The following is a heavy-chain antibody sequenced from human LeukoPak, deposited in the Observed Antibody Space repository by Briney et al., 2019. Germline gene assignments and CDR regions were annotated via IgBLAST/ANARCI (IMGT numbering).Heavy chain of an antibody. J-gene: IGHJ4*02. Sequence: GGSLRLSCTASGLPFSSYSMHWVRQAPGEGLEWMAVISSSGSNTYYADSVKGRFTISRDNSKNTLYLQMNSLRPEDTAVYYCARDRIAAAGEFDFDYWGQGTLVTVSS. CDR3: ARDRIAAAGEFDFDY. V-gene: IGHV3-30-3*01. CDR2: ISSSGSNT. D-gene: IGHD6-13*01. CDR1: GLPFSSYS.